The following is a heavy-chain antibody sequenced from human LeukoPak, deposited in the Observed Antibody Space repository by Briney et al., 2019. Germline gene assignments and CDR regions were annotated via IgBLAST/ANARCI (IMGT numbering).Heavy chain of an antibody. CDR2: ISGSGAGT. Sequence: PGGSLRLSCAASGFTFSSYAMSWVRQAPGKGLEWVSAISGSGAGTYYADSVKGRFTIYRDNSKNTLYLQMNSLRAEDTAVYYCAKSSRAATDSFDYWGQGTLVTVSS. CDR3: AKSSRAATDSFDY. CDR1: GFTFSSYA. V-gene: IGHV3-23*01. D-gene: IGHD2-21*01. J-gene: IGHJ4*02.